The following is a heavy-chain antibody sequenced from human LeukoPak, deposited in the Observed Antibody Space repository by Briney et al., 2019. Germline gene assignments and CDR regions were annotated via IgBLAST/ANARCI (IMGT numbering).Heavy chain of an antibody. V-gene: IGHV3-48*01. CDR2: ISSSSSTI. CDR1: DFTFSIYW. J-gene: IGHJ4*02. D-gene: IGHD3-3*01. Sequence: GSLRLSCAASDFTFSIYWMSWVRQAPGKGLEWVSYISSSSSTIYYADSVKGRFTVSRDNAKNSLYLQVNSLRAEDTAVYYCSLSGASPLNQQSAGLPPIWGQGTLVTVSS. CDR3: SLSGASPLNQQSAGLPPI.